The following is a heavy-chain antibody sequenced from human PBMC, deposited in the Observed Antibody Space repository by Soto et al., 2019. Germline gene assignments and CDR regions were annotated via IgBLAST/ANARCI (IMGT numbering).Heavy chain of an antibody. Sequence: GGSLRLSCAASGFTFSSYAMSWVRQAPGKGLEWVSAISGSGGSTYYADSVKGRFTISRHNSKNTLYLQMNSLRAEDTAVYYCARDLVQEGKTIFGVVTDYYYYMDVWGKGTTVTVSS. D-gene: IGHD3-3*01. V-gene: IGHV3-23*01. CDR1: GFTFSSYA. CDR3: ARDLVQEGKTIFGVVTDYYYYMDV. J-gene: IGHJ6*03. CDR2: ISGSGGST.